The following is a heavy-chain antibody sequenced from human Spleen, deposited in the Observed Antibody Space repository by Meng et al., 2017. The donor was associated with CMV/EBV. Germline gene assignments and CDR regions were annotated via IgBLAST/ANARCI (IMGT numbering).Heavy chain of an antibody. D-gene: IGHD4-11*01. J-gene: IGHJ3*02. V-gene: IGHV3-23*01. CDR1: GFTFSSYA. Sequence: LSLTCAASGFTFSSYAMSWVRQAPGKGLEWVSAISGSGGTTYFADSVKGRFTISRDNSKSTLYLQMNSLRAEDTAVYYCAKLEVTTTYDAFDIWGQGTMVTVSS. CDR2: ISGSGGTT. CDR3: AKLEVTTTYDAFDI.